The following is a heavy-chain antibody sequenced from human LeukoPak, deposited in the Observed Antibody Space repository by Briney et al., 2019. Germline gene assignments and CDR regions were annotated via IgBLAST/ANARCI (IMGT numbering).Heavy chain of an antibody. CDR1: GFTFSDYY. CDR2: ISSSSSYT. D-gene: IGHD3-22*01. J-gene: IGHJ6*02. CDR3: ARWDSSGYSTYLSMDV. Sequence: GGSLRLSCAASGFTFSDYYMSWIRQAPGKGLEWVSYISSSSSYTNYADSVKGRFTISRDNAKNSLYLQMNSLRAEDTAVYYCARWDSSGYSTYLSMDVWGQGTTVTVSS. V-gene: IGHV3-11*06.